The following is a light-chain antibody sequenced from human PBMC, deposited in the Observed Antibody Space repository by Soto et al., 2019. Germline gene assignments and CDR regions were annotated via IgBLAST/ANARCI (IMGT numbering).Light chain of an antibody. V-gene: IGKV2-28*01. CDR3: MQTLRFWT. J-gene: IGKJ1*01. CDR1: QSLLHRDGYTY. Sequence: DIVMTQSPLSLPVTPGEPASISCRSSQSLLHRDGYTYLDWYLQKPGQSPQLPIYLTSNRASGVPDRFSGSGSGTDFTLKISRVEAEDVGVYYCMQTLRFWTFGQGTKVEIK. CDR2: LTS.